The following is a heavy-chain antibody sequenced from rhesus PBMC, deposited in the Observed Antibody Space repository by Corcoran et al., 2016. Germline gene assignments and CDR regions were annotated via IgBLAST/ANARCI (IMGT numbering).Heavy chain of an antibody. CDR2: IYSCSWNT. V-gene: IGHV4S7*01. CDR3: AWEEEGFDY. J-gene: IGHJ4*01. Sequence: QVQLQESGPGLLKPSETLSLTCAVSGGSISGGYGWVWIRQPPGKALEWIGSIYSCSWNTYYNPALKRRATISTDTSKNQFSLKLSSVTAADTAVYYCAWEEEGFDYWGQGVLVTVSS. D-gene: IGHD1-44*02. CDR1: GGSISGGYG.